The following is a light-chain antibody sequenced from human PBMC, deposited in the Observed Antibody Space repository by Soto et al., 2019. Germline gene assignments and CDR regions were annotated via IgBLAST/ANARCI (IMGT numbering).Light chain of an antibody. CDR3: QQYYDTPLT. CDR1: QSVFYTSNNKNY. V-gene: IGKV4-1*01. Sequence: DIVMTQSPDSLAVSLGERATINCKSSQSVFYTSNNKNYLAWYQQKPGQPPKLLTYWASIRESGVPDRFSGSGSGTDFTLTISSLQADDVAVYYCQQYYDTPLTFGEGTKVEI. J-gene: IGKJ4*01. CDR2: WAS.